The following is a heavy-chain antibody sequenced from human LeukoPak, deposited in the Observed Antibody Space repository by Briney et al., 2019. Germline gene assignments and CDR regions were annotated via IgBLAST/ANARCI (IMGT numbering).Heavy chain of an antibody. V-gene: IGHV3-23*01. CDR3: AKESAPVTFYSSGWYS. CDR2: ISGSGGST. D-gene: IGHD6-19*01. J-gene: IGHJ4*02. CDR1: GFTFSSYA. Sequence: GGSLGLSCAASGFTFSSYAMSWVRQAPGKGLEWVSAISGSGGSTYYADSVKGRFTISRDNSKNTLYLQMNSLRAEDTAVYYCAKESAPVTFYSSGWYSWGQGTLVTVSS.